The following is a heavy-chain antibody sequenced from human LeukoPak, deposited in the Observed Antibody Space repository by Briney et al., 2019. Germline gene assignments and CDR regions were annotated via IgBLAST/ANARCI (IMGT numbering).Heavy chain of an antibody. Sequence: SETLSLTCAVYGGSFSGYYWSWIRQPPGKGLEWIGEINHSGSTNYNPSLKSRVTISVVTSKNQFSLKLSSVTAADTAVYYCARGGYYDSSGPFDYWGQGTLVTVSS. CDR3: ARGGYYDSSGPFDY. J-gene: IGHJ4*02. V-gene: IGHV4-34*01. CDR2: INHSGST. D-gene: IGHD3-22*01. CDR1: GGSFSGYY.